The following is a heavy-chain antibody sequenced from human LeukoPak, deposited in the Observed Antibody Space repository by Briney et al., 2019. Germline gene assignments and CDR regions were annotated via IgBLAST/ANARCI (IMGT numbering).Heavy chain of an antibody. CDR1: GGSISSYY. J-gene: IGHJ4*02. CDR3: ARTYCGGDCYLDY. V-gene: IGHV4-59*01. D-gene: IGHD2-21*02. Sequence: SETLSLTCTVSGGSISSYYWSWIRQPPGKGLEWIGYIYYSGSTNYNPSLKSRVTISVDTSKNQFSLKLSSVTAADTAVYYCARTYCGGDCYLDYWGQGTLVTVSS. CDR2: IYYSGST.